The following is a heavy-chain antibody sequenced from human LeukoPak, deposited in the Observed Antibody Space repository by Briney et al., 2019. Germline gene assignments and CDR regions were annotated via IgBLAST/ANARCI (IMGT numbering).Heavy chain of an antibody. J-gene: IGHJ4*02. CDR2: IIPILRIA. Sequence: SVKVSCKASGGTFSSYTISWVRQAPGQGLDGRGRIIPILRIANYAQKLQGRVTITADKSTSTAYMELSSLRSAATDVYSCASRGDLGALVYWGRGTLVTVSS. CDR3: ASRGDLGALVY. V-gene: IGHV1-69*02. D-gene: IGHD3-10*01. CDR1: GGTFSSYT.